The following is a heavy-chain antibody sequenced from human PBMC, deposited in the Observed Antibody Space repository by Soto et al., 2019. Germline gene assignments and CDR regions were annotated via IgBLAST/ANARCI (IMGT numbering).Heavy chain of an antibody. Sequence: PSETLSLTCTVSGGSVSSGSYYWSWIRQPPGKGLEWIGYIYYSGSTNYNPSLKSRVTISVDTSKNQFSLKLSSVTAADTAVYYCARGSYDYVWGSYRFDYWGQGTLVTVSS. CDR2: IYYSGST. CDR1: GGSVSSGSYY. J-gene: IGHJ4*02. CDR3: ARGSYDYVWGSYRFDY. V-gene: IGHV4-61*01. D-gene: IGHD3-16*02.